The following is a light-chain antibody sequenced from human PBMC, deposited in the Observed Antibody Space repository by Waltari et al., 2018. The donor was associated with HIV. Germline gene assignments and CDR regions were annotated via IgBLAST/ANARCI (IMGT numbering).Light chain of an antibody. J-gene: IGLJ2*01. V-gene: IGLV1-44*01. CDR3: AAWDDSLNGPV. CDR2: NND. CDR1: SSNIGRNT. Sequence: QSGLTQAPSASGTPGQRVTISCSGSSSNIGRNTVTWYQQFPGSAPRLLIYNNDQRPSRVPDRFSGSKSGTSASLAIRGLQSEDEADYYCAAWDDSLNGPVFGGGTKLTIL.